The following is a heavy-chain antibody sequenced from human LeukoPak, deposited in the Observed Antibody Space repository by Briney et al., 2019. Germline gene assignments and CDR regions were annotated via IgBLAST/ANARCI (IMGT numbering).Heavy chain of an antibody. Sequence: GGSLRLSCAASGFTFSSYAMSWVRQAPGKGLEWVSAISGSGGSTYYADSVKGRFTISRDNSKNTLYLQMNSLRAEDTAVYHCARDGIAAAGTRPVNWFDPWGQGTLVTVTS. J-gene: IGHJ5*02. V-gene: IGHV3-23*01. D-gene: IGHD6-13*01. CDR1: GFTFSSYA. CDR2: ISGSGGST. CDR3: ARDGIAAAGTRPVNWFDP.